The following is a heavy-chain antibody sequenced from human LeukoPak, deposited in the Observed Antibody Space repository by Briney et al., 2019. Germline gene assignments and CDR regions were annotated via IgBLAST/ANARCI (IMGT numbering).Heavy chain of an antibody. V-gene: IGHV3-23*01. D-gene: IGHD3-3*01. J-gene: IGHJ4*02. CDR2: ISGSGGGT. CDR3: AKGYGFWSGGIDY. CDR1: GFTFSGYA. Sequence: PGGSLRLSCAASGFTFSGYAMAWVRQAPGKGLEWVSYISGSGGGTYYGDPVKGRFTISRDNSKNTLSLQMNSLRAEDTAIYYCAKGYGFWSGGIDYWGQGTLVTVSS.